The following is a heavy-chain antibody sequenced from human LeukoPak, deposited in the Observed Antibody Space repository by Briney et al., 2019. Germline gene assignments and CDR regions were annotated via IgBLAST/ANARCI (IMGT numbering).Heavy chain of an antibody. CDR1: GYTFTSYA. J-gene: IGHJ4*02. V-gene: IGHV1-18*01. D-gene: IGHD2-15*01. CDR2: ISAYNGNT. CDR3: ARAAYCSGGSCYSTPLNY. Sequence: VKVSCKASGYTFTSYAISWVRQAPGQGLEWMGWISAYNGNTNYAQKLQGRVTMTTDTSTSTAYMELRSLRSDDTAVYYCARAAYCSGGSCYSTPLNYWGQGTLVTVSS.